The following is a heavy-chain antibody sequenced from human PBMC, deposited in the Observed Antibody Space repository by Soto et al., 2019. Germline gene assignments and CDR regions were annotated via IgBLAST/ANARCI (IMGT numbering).Heavy chain of an antibody. Sequence: EVQLLESGGGLVQPGGSLRLSCAASGFTFSSYAMSWVRQAPGKGLEWVSAISGSGGSTYYADSVKGRFTISRDNSKNTLYLQMNSLRAEDTAVYYCAKDHELCEWERIETGGSCPLSFIRNDAFDIWGQGTMVTVSS. CDR1: GFTFSSYA. J-gene: IGHJ3*02. CDR3: AKDHELCEWERIETGGSCPLSFIRNDAFDI. D-gene: IGHD2-15*01. CDR2: ISGSGGST. V-gene: IGHV3-23*01.